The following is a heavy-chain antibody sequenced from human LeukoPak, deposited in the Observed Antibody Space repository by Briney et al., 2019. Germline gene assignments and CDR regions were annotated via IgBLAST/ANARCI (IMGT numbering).Heavy chain of an antibody. CDR1: GFTFSDYA. CDR3: ARGVTSWPQGPYHFDY. J-gene: IGHJ4*02. V-gene: IGHV3-30*02. Sequence: PGRSLRLSCAVSGFTFSDYAMPGVRQAPGKGLDWVASIQSNGNEKYSSDSLKGRFTISRDNSKNTLYLQMNTVRPEDTAVFYCARGVTSWPQGPYHFDYWGQGILITVSS. D-gene: IGHD2-2*01. CDR2: IQSNGNEK.